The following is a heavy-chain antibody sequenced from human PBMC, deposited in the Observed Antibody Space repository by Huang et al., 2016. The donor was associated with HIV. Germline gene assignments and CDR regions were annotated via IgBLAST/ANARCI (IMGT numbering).Heavy chain of an antibody. V-gene: IGHV4-34*02. CDR1: GGAFRGSS. CDR3: ARGFNYYASDNLGVYYFDS. D-gene: IGHD3-10*01. CDR2: INHNGKI. Sequence: QVQLKQWGAGLLKPSETLSLTCAVYGGAFRGSSWTWIRQFPAKGLEWIGDINHNGKIIYNPSLSARVTMSTDTSKNHFSLHLTSVTAADTALYYCARGFNYYASDNLGVYYFDSWGLGTLVTVSP. J-gene: IGHJ4*02.